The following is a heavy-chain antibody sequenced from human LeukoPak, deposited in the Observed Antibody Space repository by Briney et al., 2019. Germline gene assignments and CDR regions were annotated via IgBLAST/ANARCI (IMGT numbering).Heavy chain of an antibody. Sequence: SVKVSCKASGFTFTSSAVQWVRQARGQRLEWIGWIVVGSGNTNYAQKFQERVTITRDMSTSTAYMELSSLRSEDTAVYYCAAGVPYGSGSYGDYWGQGTLVTVSS. J-gene: IGHJ4*02. CDR3: AAGVPYGSGSYGDY. D-gene: IGHD3-10*01. V-gene: IGHV1-58*01. CDR2: IVVGSGNT. CDR1: GFTFTSSA.